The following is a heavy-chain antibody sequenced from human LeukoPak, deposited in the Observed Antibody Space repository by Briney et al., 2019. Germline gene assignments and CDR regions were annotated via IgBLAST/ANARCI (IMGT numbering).Heavy chain of an antibody. Sequence: GRSLRLSCAASGFTFIGYVMHWLRQAPGDGLPWSSAISWNSGSIGYADSVKGRFTISRDNAKNSLYLQMNSLRAEDMALYYCAKDSLRYYDSSGSTYYFDYWGQGTLVTVSS. CDR1: GFTFIGYV. J-gene: IGHJ4*02. D-gene: IGHD3-22*01. CDR2: ISWNSGSI. CDR3: AKDSLRYYDSSGSTYYFDY. V-gene: IGHV3-9*03.